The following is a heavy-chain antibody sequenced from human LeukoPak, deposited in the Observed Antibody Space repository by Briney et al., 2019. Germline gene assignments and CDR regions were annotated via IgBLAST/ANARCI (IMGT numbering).Heavy chain of an antibody. J-gene: IGHJ4*02. CDR3: ATDLHFGYCTATSCANY. Sequence: GGCLRLSCAASGFTFISSWMTWVRHAPGKGLEWVGRIRSTPDGGATDYAAPVKGRFTISRDDSKNTLYLQMSSLRTEDTAVYYCATDLHFGYCTATSCANYWGQGTLVTVSS. CDR1: GFTFISSW. CDR2: IRSTPDGGAT. D-gene: IGHD2-2*03. V-gene: IGHV3-15*01.